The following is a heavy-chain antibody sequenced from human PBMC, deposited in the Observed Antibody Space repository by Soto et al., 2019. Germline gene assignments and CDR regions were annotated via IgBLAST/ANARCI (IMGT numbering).Heavy chain of an antibody. CDR3: ARDRTYFDWFDLDAFDI. J-gene: IGHJ3*02. D-gene: IGHD3-9*01. Sequence: ASVKVSCKASGYTFTSYGVSWVRQAPGQGLEWMGWISAYNGNTNYAQKLQGRVTMTTDTSTSTAYMELRSLRSDDTAVYYCARDRTYFDWFDLDAFDIWGQGTMVTVSS. CDR1: GYTFTSYG. CDR2: ISAYNGNT. V-gene: IGHV1-18*01.